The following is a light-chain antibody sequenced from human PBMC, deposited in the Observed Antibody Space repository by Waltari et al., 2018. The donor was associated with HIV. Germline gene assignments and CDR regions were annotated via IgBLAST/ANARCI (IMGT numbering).Light chain of an antibody. Sequence: QSVLTPPPSVSGAPGPRVTIPRTGSSPNIGAGSVVPCYQQLPGTAPKLLIYANINRPAGVPDRFSGSKSGSSASLAITGLQAEDEAHYYCQSFDSSLTTSGVIFGGGTKLTVL. CDR2: ANI. V-gene: IGLV1-40*01. CDR1: SPNIGAGSV. CDR3: QSFDSSLTTSGVI. J-gene: IGLJ2*01.